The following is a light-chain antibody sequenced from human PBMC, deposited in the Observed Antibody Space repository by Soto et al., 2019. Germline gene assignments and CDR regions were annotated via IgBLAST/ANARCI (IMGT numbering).Light chain of an antibody. CDR1: QTISSW. CDR2: KAS. Sequence: DIQMTQSPSTLSASVGDRVTITCRASQTISSWLAWYQQKPGKAPSLLIYKASILEDGVPSRFRGSGSGTDFTLTISSLQTDDFASYYCQQYSPSSPYSFGQGTKLQT. J-gene: IGKJ2*03. CDR3: QQYSPSSPYS. V-gene: IGKV1-5*03.